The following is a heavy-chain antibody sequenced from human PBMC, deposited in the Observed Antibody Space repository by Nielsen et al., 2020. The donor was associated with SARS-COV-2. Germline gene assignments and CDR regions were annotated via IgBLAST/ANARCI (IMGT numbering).Heavy chain of an antibody. CDR3: ARVGVAAAGQGVNAFDI. J-gene: IGHJ3*02. Sequence: ASVKVSCKASGYTFTSYAMHWVRQAPGQRLEWMGWINAGNGNTKYSQKFQGRVTITRDTSASTAYMELSSLRSEDTAVYYCARVGVAAAGQGVNAFDIWGQGTMVTVSS. CDR2: INAGNGNT. V-gene: IGHV1-3*01. CDR1: GYTFTSYA. D-gene: IGHD6-13*01.